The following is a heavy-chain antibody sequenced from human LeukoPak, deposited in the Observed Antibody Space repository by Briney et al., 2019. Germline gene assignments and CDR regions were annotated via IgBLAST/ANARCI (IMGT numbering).Heavy chain of an antibody. CDR3: AKVVQYTASTGTGLDY. V-gene: IGHV3-33*06. CDR1: GFIFSNYG. D-gene: IGHD6-13*01. J-gene: IGHJ4*02. Sequence: GGSLRLSCAASGFIFSNYGMHWVRHAPAKGLDWVAVIWYDGSYKYYADSVKGRFTISRDNSKNTLYLQMNSLRAEDTAIYYCAKVVQYTASTGTGLDYWGQGTLVTVSS. CDR2: IWYDGSYK.